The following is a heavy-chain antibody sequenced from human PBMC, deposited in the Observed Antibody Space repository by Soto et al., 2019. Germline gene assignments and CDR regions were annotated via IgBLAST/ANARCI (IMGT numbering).Heavy chain of an antibody. Sequence: PSETLSLTCTVSGGSTSSYYWSWIRQPPGKGLEWIGYIYYSGSTNYNPSLKSRVTISVDTSASTAYMELSSLRSEDTAVYYCARDFGDYYYYYMDVWGKGTTVTVSS. D-gene: IGHD3-3*01. CDR2: IYYSGST. V-gene: IGHV4-59*01. CDR3: ARDFGDYYYYYMDV. J-gene: IGHJ6*03. CDR1: GGSTSSYY.